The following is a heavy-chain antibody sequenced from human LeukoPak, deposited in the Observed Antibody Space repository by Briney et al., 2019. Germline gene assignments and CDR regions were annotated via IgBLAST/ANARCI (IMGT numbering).Heavy chain of an antibody. CDR1: GYTFTGYY. CDR3: AREWTAAADNDAFDI. J-gene: IGHJ3*02. D-gene: IGHD6-13*01. CDR2: INPNSGGT. Sequence: ASVKVSCKASGYTFTGYYMHWVRQAPGQGLEWMGWINPNSGGTNYAQKFQGRVTMTRDTSISTAYMELSRLRSDDTAVYCCAREWTAAADNDAFDIWGQGTMVTVSS. V-gene: IGHV1-2*02.